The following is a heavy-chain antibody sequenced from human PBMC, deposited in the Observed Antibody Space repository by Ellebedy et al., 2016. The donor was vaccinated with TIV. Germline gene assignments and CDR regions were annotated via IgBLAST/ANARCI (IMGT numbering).Heavy chain of an antibody. V-gene: IGHV3-30-3*01. J-gene: IGHJ3*02. CDR2: ISYDGSNK. Sequence: GGSLRLSXAASGFTFSSYAMHWVRQAPGKGLEWVAVISYDGSNKYYADSVKGRFTISRDNSKNTLYLQMNSLRAEDTAVYYCARVIADAAAFDIWGQGTMVTVSS. CDR3: ARVIADAAAFDI. D-gene: IGHD6-13*01. CDR1: GFTFSSYA.